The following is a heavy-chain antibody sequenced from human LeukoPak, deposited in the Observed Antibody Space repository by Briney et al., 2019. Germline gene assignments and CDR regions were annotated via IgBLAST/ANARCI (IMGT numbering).Heavy chain of an antibody. CDR2: INAGNGNT. D-gene: IGHD3-10*01. V-gene: IGHV1-3*01. CDR1: GYTFTSYA. CDR3: ARDGSGSYGYFDY. J-gene: IGHJ4*02. Sequence: ASVKVSCKASGYTFTSYAMHWVRQAPGQRLEWMGWINAGNGNTKYSQKFQGRVTITRDTSASTAYMELSSLRSGDTAVYYCARDGSGSYGYFDYWGQGTLVTVSS.